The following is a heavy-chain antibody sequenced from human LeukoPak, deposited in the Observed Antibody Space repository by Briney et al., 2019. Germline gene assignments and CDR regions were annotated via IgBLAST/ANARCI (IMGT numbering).Heavy chain of an antibody. D-gene: IGHD2-2*01. CDR1: GGSISIGGYY. Sequence: SETLSLTCTVSGGSISIGGYYWSWIRQHPGKGLEWIGYIYYSGSTYYNPSLKSRVTISVDTSKNQFSLKLSSVTAADTAVYYCAREARYCSSTSCYGGPWFDPWGQGTLVTVSS. CDR3: AREARYCSSTSCYGGPWFDP. CDR2: IYYSGST. J-gene: IGHJ5*02. V-gene: IGHV4-31*03.